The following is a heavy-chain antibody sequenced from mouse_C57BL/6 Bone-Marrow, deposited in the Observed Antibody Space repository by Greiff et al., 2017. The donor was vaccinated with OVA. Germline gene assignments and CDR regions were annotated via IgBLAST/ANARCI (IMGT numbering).Heavy chain of an antibody. CDR2: IDPSDSYT. V-gene: IGHV1-69*01. CDR1: GYTFTSYW. Sequence: QVQLKQPGAELVMPGASVKLSCKASGYTFTSYWMHWVKQRPGQGLEWIGEIDPSDSYTNYNQKVKGKSTLTVAKSSSTAYMQLSSLTSKDSAVDYCARGGRGGFAYWGQGTLVTVSA. J-gene: IGHJ3*01. CDR3: ARGGRGGFAY.